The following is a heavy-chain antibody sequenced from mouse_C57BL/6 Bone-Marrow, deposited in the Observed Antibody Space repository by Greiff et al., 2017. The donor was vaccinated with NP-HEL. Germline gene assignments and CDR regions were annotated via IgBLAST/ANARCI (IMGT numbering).Heavy chain of an antibody. D-gene: IGHD4-1*01. CDR1: GFTFSSYA. CDR2: ISDGGSYT. J-gene: IGHJ2*01. V-gene: IGHV5-4*01. Sequence: EVKLVESGGGLVKPGGSLKLSCAASGFTFSSYAMSWVRQTPEKRLEWVATISDGGSYTYYPDNVKGRFTISRDNAKNNLYLQMSHLKSEDTAMYYCARELTGTPYFDYWGQGTTLTVSS. CDR3: ARELTGTPYFDY.